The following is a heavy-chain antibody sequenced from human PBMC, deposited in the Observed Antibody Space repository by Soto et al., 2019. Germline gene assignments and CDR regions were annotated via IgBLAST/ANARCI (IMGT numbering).Heavy chain of an antibody. CDR1: GGTFSSYA. D-gene: IGHD2-21*01. CDR3: ARVGHIGNYYGLDV. J-gene: IGHJ6*02. CDR2: IIPIFGTA. V-gene: IGHV1-69*13. Sequence: ASVKVSCKASGGTFSSYAISWVRQAPGQGLEWMGGIIPIFGTANYAQKFQGRVTITADESTSTAYVGLRSLRSEDTSVYYCARVGHIGNYYGLDVWGQGTTVTVSS.